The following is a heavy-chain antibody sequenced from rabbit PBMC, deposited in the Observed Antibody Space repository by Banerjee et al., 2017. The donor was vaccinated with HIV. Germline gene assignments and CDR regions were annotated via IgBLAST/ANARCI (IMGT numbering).Heavy chain of an antibody. CDR2: IYAGGSGST. Sequence: QEQLEESGGGLVQPEGSLTLTCTASGFTISSSYWICWVRQAPGKGLEWIACIYAGGSGSTYYASWAKGRFTISKTSSTTVTLQMTSLTAADTATYFCARAGYAAYGYFFNLWGQGTLVTVS. V-gene: IGHV1S45*01. CDR1: GFTISSSYW. J-gene: IGHJ4*01. CDR3: ARAGYAAYGYFFNL. D-gene: IGHD6-1*01.